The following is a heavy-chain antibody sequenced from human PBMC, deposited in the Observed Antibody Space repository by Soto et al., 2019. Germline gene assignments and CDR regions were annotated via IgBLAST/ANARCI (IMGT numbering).Heavy chain of an antibody. Sequence: QLQLQESGPGLVKPSETLSLTCTVSGGSISSSSYYWGWIRQPPGKGLEWIGSIYYSGSSYYNPSLQSRVTISVDTSRNLFPRKLSSVTAADTAVDYCARYSSSWFNAFDIWGKGTMVTVSS. V-gene: IGHV4-39*01. CDR3: ARYSSSWFNAFDI. D-gene: IGHD6-13*01. CDR2: IYYSGSS. J-gene: IGHJ3*02. CDR1: GGSISSSSYY.